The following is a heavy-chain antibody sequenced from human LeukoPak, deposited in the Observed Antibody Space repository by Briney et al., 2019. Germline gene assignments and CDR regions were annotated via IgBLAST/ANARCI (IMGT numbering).Heavy chain of an antibody. J-gene: IGHJ2*01. CDR3: ARGKARGYSYGHWYFDL. CDR1: GGSIRSYY. Sequence: SETLSLTCTVSGGSIRSYYWSWIRQPPGKGLEWIGYIYYSGSTNYNPSLKSRVTISVDTSKNQFSLKLSSVTAADTAVYYCARGKARGYSYGHWYFDLWGRGTLVTVSS. CDR2: IYYSGST. V-gene: IGHV4-59*01. D-gene: IGHD5-18*01.